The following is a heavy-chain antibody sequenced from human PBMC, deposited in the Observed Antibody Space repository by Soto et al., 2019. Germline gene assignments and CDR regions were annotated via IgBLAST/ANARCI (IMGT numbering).Heavy chain of an antibody. Sequence: GGSLRLSCAASGFTFSDFGMHWVRQAPGKGLEWVAIISYDGILKYYADSVKGRFTISRDTSKGAVYLQMNSLTPEDTAVYYCAKDFKVSGGHYGSLNYYYGMDVWGQGTTVTV. D-gene: IGHD3-10*01. CDR1: GFTFSDFG. CDR3: AKDFKVSGGHYGSLNYYYGMDV. CDR2: ISYDGILK. V-gene: IGHV3-30*18. J-gene: IGHJ6*02.